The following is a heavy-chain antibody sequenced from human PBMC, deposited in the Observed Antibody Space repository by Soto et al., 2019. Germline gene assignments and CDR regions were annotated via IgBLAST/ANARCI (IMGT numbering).Heavy chain of an antibody. V-gene: IGHV3-23*01. CDR2: ISGSGGST. D-gene: IGHD6-19*01. CDR1: GFTFSSYA. CDR3: ARSIALAGSWCFEL. J-gene: IGHJ2*01. Sequence: EVQLLESGGGLVKPGGSLRLSCAASGFTFSSYAMSWVRQAPGKGLEWVSAISGSGGSTYYADSVKGRFTISSDNSTNTLYLQMNSLSPEHPSLYYCARSIALAGSWCFELWGRWTL.